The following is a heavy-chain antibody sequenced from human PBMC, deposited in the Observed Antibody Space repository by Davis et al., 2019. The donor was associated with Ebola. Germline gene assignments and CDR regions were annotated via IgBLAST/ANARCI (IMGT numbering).Heavy chain of an antibody. Sequence: SLKISCAASGFTFDDYAMHWVRQAPGKGLEWVSGISWNSGSIGYADSVKGRFTISRDSAKDSLYLHMDSLRDDDTAVYYCARVYNWGFDFWGQGTLVTVSS. V-gene: IGHV3-9*01. D-gene: IGHD1-20*01. CDR2: ISWNSGSI. CDR1: GFTFDDYA. J-gene: IGHJ4*02. CDR3: ARVYNWGFDF.